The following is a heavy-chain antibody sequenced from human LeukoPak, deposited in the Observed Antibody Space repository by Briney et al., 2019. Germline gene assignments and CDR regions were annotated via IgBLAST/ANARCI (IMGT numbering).Heavy chain of an antibody. D-gene: IGHD6-19*01. CDR3: AKGSKALAVAGP. V-gene: IGHV3-30*18. CDR2: TSYDGSNK. J-gene: IGHJ5*02. Sequence: GGSPRLSCAASSLTVSTNDMGWVRQAPGKGLEWVAVTSYDGSNKYYADSVKGRFTISRDNSKNTLYLQMNSLRAEDTAVYYCAKGSKALAVAGPGGQGTLVTVSS. CDR1: SLTVSTND.